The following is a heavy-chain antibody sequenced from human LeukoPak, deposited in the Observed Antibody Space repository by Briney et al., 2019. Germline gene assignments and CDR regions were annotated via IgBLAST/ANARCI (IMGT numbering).Heavy chain of an antibody. CDR3: ERLVQMPQGYFDH. D-gene: IGHD5-24*01. CDR1: GDSFSSYW. V-gene: IGHV5-51*01. J-gene: IGHJ4*02. CDR2: IFPGDSDT. Sequence: GESLKISCEVSGDSFSSYWIAWVRQKPGKGLEWMGIIFPGDSDTRYSPSFQGQVTISDDKSINTAYLQWSSLKASDAAMYYCERLVQMPQGYFDHWGQGALVTVSS.